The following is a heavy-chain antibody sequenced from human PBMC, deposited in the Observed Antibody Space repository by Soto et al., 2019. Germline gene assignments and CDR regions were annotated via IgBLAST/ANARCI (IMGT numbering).Heavy chain of an antibody. D-gene: IGHD1-26*01. CDR3: AKDASGSYYYSYYGMDV. CDR1: GFTFDDYA. V-gene: IGHV3-9*01. Sequence: GGSLRLSCAASGFTFDDYAMHWVRQAPGKGPEWVSGISWNSGSIGYADSVKGRFTISRDNAKNSLYLQMNRLRAEDTALYYCAKDASGSYYYSYYGMDVWGQGNTVTGLL. J-gene: IGHJ6*02. CDR2: ISWNSGSI.